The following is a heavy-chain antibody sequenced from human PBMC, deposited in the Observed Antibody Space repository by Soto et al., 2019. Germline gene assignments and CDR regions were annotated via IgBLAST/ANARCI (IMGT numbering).Heavy chain of an antibody. J-gene: IGHJ2*01. Sequence: QVQLQESGPGLVKPSGTLSLTCAVSSGSINSNYCWSWVRQPPGEGLEWIGEVNHRGSTKYNPSLNGRVTISPAKSKNQVTLKLSSVTAADTAVYYCARVYGDSAGPRNCYFDLWGRGTLVTVSS. CDR3: ARVYGDSAGPRNCYFDL. CDR1: SGSINSNYC. CDR2: VNHRGST. V-gene: IGHV4-4*02. D-gene: IGHD4-17*01.